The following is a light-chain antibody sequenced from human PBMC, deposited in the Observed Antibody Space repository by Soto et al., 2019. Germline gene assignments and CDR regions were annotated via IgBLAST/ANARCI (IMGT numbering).Light chain of an antibody. CDR2: TVT. J-gene: IGLJ1*01. V-gene: IGLV2-11*01. Sequence: QSVLTQPRSVSGSPGQSVTISCTGTSSDVGGYNYVSWYQQHPGKAPKLMIYTVTKRPSGVPDRFSGSKSDNTASLTISGLQADDEADYDCCSYAGSSSYVFGTGTKVTV. CDR1: SSDVGGYNY. CDR3: CSYAGSSSYV.